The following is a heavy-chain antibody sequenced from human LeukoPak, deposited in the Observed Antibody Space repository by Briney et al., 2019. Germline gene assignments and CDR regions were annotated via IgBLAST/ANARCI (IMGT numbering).Heavy chain of an antibody. Sequence: GGSLRLSCAASEFTFSSYWMSWVRQAPGKGLEWVANIKQDESEKSYVDSVKGRFMISRDNPKNSLHLQMNSLRAEDTAVYYCARDGYATGSHDYWGQGTLVTVSS. CDR1: EFTFSSYW. CDR3: ARDGYATGSHDY. V-gene: IGHV3-7*04. D-gene: IGHD3-10*01. J-gene: IGHJ4*02. CDR2: IKQDESEK.